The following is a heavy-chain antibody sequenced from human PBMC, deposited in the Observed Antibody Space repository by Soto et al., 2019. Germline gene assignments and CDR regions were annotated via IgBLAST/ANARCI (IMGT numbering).Heavy chain of an antibody. CDR3: ARQSTARTYYYYYYMDV. Sequence: QVQLVQSGAEVKKPGASLKVSCKASGYTFTSYGISWVRQALGQGLKWMGWISAYNGNTNYAQKLQGRVTMTTDTSTSTAYMELRSLRSDDTAVYYCARQSTARTYYYYYYMDVWGKGTTVTVSS. D-gene: IGHD5-18*01. CDR2: ISAYNGNT. J-gene: IGHJ6*03. V-gene: IGHV1-18*01. CDR1: GYTFTSYG.